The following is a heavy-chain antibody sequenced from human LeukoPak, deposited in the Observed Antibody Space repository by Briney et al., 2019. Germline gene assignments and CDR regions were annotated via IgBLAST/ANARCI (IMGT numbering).Heavy chain of an antibody. V-gene: IGHV4-59*08. CDR3: ARREMATTYFDY. CDR1: GGSISSYY. CDR2: IYYSGST. J-gene: IGHJ4*02. D-gene: IGHD5-24*01. Sequence: PSETLSLTCTVSGGSISSYYWSWIRQPPGKGLEWIGYIYYSGSTNYNPSLKSRVTISVDTSKNQFSLKLSSVTAADTAVYYCARREMATTYFDYWGQGTLVTVSS.